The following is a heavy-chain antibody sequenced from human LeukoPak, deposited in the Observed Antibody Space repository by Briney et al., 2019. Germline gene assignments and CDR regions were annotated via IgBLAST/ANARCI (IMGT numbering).Heavy chain of an antibody. CDR2: IYYSGST. J-gene: IGHJ3*02. CDR3: ARPLPAAVPVLAFDI. V-gene: IGHV4-39*01. D-gene: IGHD2-2*01. Sequence: PSETLSLTCTVSGGSISSSNYYWGWIRQPPGKGLEWIGSIYYSGSTYYNPSLKSRVTISVDTSKNQFSLKLSSVAAADTAVYYCARPLPAAVPVLAFDIWGLGTMVTVSS. CDR1: GGSISSSNYY.